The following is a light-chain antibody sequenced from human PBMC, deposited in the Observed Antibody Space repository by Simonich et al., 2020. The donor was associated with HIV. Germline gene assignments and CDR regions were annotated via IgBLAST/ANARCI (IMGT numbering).Light chain of an antibody. Sequence: DIQMTQSPSSLSASVGDRVPITCRASQSISTYLHWYQLKPGKAPKLLISVASSLQRGVPSRFSGSGSGTDFTLTISSLQPEDFATYYCQQSYSTLWTFGQGTKVEIK. V-gene: IGKV1-39*01. CDR3: QQSYSTLWT. CDR1: QSISTY. CDR2: VAS. J-gene: IGKJ1*01.